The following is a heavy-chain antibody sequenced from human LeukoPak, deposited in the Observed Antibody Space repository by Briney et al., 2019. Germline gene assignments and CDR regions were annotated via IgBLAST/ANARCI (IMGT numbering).Heavy chain of an antibody. D-gene: IGHD3-3*01. V-gene: IGHV1-18*01. Sequence: ASVKVSCKASGYTFTSYGISWVRQAPGQGLEWMGWISAYNGNTNYAQKLQGRVTMTTDTSTSTAYMELRSLRSDDTAVYYCARHRGVPYSVLGFRSGSEYYFDYWGQGTLVTVSS. J-gene: IGHJ4*02. CDR1: GYTFTSYG. CDR2: ISAYNGNT. CDR3: ARHRGVPYSVLGFRSGSEYYFDY.